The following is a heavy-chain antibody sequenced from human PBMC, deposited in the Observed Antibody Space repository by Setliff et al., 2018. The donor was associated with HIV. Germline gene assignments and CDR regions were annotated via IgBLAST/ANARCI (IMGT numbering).Heavy chain of an antibody. CDR2: INHSGST. CDR3: AKTSVGATGLYAFDI. J-gene: IGHJ3*02. Sequence: SETLSLTCAVYGVSFSGYYWIWIRQPPEKGLEWIGEINHSGSTNYNPSLKSRVTISVDTSKNQFSLKLSSVTAADTAVYYCAKTSVGATGLYAFDIWGQGTMVTVSS. CDR1: GVSFSGYY. D-gene: IGHD1-26*01. V-gene: IGHV4-34*01.